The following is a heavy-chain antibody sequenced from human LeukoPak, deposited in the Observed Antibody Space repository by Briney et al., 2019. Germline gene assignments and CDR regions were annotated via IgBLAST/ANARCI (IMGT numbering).Heavy chain of an antibody. D-gene: IGHD3-22*01. Sequence: GASVKVSCKASGYSLTTYYMHWVRQAPGQGLEWMGWMNPNSGNTGYAQNFQGRVTMTRNTSISTAYMELSSLRSEDTAVYYCARGGYYYDSSGYPQIDAFDIWGQGTMVTVSS. J-gene: IGHJ3*02. CDR1: GYSLTTYY. V-gene: IGHV1-8*01. CDR2: MNPNSGNT. CDR3: ARGGYYYDSSGYPQIDAFDI.